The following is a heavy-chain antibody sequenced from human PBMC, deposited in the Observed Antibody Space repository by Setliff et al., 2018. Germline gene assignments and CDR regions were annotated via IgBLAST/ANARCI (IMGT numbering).Heavy chain of an antibody. CDR1: GFTFSDSS. CDR3: ARDVFDFRTGQGGP. J-gene: IGHJ5*02. Sequence: PGGSLRLSCATSGFTFSDSSMDWVRQAPGKGLEWIGRSRNKISGYMIEYAASVRGRFTISRDNAKNSLSLQMNGLRAEDTSVYYYARDVFDFRTGQGGPWGQGTRVTVSS. V-gene: IGHV3-72*01. D-gene: IGHD3-3*01. CDR2: SRNKISGYMI.